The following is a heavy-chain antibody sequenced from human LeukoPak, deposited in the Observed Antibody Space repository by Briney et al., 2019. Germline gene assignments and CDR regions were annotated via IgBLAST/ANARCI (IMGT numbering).Heavy chain of an antibody. Sequence: GASVKVSCKACGYSFTRHGLNWVRQAPGQGLEWIGWISPDNGNTNNAQKVQGRITMTMDRSTSTVYMELRSLRSDDTAVYYCARETTGEFDYWGQGSLVTVSS. CDR3: ARETTGEFDY. CDR1: GYSFTRHG. D-gene: IGHD4-17*01. J-gene: IGHJ4*02. CDR2: ISPDNGNT. V-gene: IGHV1-18*01.